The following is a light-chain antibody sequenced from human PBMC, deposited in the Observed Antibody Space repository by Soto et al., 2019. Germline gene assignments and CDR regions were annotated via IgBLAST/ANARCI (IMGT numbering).Light chain of an antibody. CDR2: DAS. J-gene: IGKJ4*01. V-gene: IGKV1-13*02. Sequence: AIQLTQSPSSLSASVGDRVTITCRASQGISSALAWYQQKPGKAPKLLIYDASSLESGVPSRFSGSGSGTDSTLTISSLQPEDFANYYCQQFNRYPLTFGGGTKVDIK. CDR1: QGISSA. CDR3: QQFNRYPLT.